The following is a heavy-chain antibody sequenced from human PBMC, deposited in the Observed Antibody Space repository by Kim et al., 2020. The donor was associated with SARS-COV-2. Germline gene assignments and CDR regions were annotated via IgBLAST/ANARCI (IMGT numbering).Heavy chain of an antibody. Sequence: KDYAETVEGIFAISRDDTRNTLYLEMNSLRREDTAVYYCSTGAKGYGMDVWGQGTTVTVSS. J-gene: IGHJ6*02. CDR2: K. V-gene: IGHV3-15*01. CDR3: STGAKGYGMDV.